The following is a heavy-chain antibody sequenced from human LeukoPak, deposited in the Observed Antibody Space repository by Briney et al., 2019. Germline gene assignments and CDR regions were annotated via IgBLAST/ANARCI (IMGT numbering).Heavy chain of an antibody. CDR2: ISMSGGST. Sequence: GGSPRLSCAVSGFTISNYVMSWVRQAPGKGLEWVSGISMSGGSTYYADSVKGRFTISRDNSKNTLYLQMNSLRAEDTAMYHCAKDVVPAAIWGQGTRVTVSS. J-gene: IGHJ4*02. D-gene: IGHD2-2*01. V-gene: IGHV3-23*01. CDR3: AKDVVPAAI. CDR1: GFTISNYV.